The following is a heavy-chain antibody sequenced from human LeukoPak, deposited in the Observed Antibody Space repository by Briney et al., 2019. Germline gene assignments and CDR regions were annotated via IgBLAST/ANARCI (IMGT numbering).Heavy chain of an antibody. V-gene: IGHV1-18*01. Sequence: APGQXXXWMGWISAYNGNTNYAQKLQGRVTMTTDTSTRTACMELRSLRSDDTAVYYCAREVRIWGRGSCHFDYWGQGTLVTVSS. CDR3: AREVRIWGRGSCHFDY. CDR2: ISAYNGNT. J-gene: IGHJ4*02. D-gene: IGHD2-15*01.